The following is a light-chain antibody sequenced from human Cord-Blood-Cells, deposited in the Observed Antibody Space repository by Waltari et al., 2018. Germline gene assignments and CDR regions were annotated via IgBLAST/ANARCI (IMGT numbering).Light chain of an antibody. Sequence: DIVMTQSPDSLAVSLGERATINCKSSQRVLYSSNIRNYLAWYQQKPGQPPKLLIYWASTLESGVPDRFSGSGSGTDFTLTISSLQAEDVAVYYCQQYYSTPFTFGPGTKVDIK. J-gene: IGKJ3*01. V-gene: IGKV4-1*01. CDR3: QQYYSTPFT. CDR2: WAS. CDR1: QRVLYSSNIRNY.